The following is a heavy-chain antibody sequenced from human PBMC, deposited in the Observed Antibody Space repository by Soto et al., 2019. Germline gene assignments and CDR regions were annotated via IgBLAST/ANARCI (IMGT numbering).Heavy chain of an antibody. CDR1: GGSINSGGYS. Sequence: SETLTLTCAVSGGSINSGGYSWSWIRQPPGKGLEWIGYIYHSGSTYYNPSLKSRVTISVDRSKNQFSLKLSSVTAADTAVYYCAAGGGLPRYYWGQGTLVTVSS. CDR2: IYHSGST. V-gene: IGHV4-30-2*01. J-gene: IGHJ4*02. D-gene: IGHD5-12*01. CDR3: AAGGGLPRYY.